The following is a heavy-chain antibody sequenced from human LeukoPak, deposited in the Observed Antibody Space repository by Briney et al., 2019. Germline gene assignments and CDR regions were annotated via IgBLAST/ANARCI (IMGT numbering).Heavy chain of an antibody. CDR1: GFTFSSYG. J-gene: IGHJ4*02. CDR2: IWYDGSNK. Sequence: GRSLRLSCAASGFTFSSYGMHWVRQAPGKGLEWVAVIWYDGSNKYYADSVKGRFTISRDNSKNTLYLQMNSLRAEDTAVYYCARDEGRGDYYDSSGLDYWGQGTLVTVSS. V-gene: IGHV3-33*01. D-gene: IGHD3-22*01. CDR3: ARDEGRGDYYDSSGLDY.